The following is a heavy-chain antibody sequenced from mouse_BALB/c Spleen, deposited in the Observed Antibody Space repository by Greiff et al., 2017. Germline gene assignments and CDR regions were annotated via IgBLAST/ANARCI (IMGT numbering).Heavy chain of an antibody. Sequence: VHVKQSGAELVRSGASVKLSCTASGFNIKDYYMHWVKQRPEQGLEWIGWIDPENGDTEYAPKFQGKATMTADTSSNTAYLQLSSLTSEDTAVYYCNADDYWGQGTTLTVSS. V-gene: IGHV14-4*02. CDR3: NADDY. CDR1: GFNIKDYY. J-gene: IGHJ2*01. CDR2: IDPENGDT.